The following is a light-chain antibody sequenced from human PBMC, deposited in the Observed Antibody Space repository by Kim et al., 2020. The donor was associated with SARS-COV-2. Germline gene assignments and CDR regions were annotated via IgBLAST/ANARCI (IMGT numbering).Light chain of an antibody. Sequence: SPGECATLSCRASQTINNRLVWYQQKPGQAPRLLIYDATTRATGIPARFIGSGSETDFTLTISSLQSEDFAVYYCQQSNDWPPLTFGQGTKVDIK. CDR3: QQSNDWPPLT. CDR1: QTINNR. CDR2: DAT. J-gene: IGKJ1*01. V-gene: IGKV3-15*01.